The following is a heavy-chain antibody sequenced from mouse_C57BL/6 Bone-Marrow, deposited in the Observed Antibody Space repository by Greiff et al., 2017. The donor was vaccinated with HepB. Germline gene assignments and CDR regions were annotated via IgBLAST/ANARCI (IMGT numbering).Heavy chain of an antibody. CDR1: GFTFSDFY. CDR3: ARDALLLGYAMDY. J-gene: IGHJ4*01. Sequence: EVKVVESGGGLVQSGRSLRLSCATSGFTFSDFYMEWVRQAPGKGLEWIAASRNKANDYTTEYSASVKGRFIVSRDTSQSILYLQMNALRAEDTAIYYCARDALLLGYAMDYWGQGTSVTVSS. D-gene: IGHD2-10*01. CDR2: SRNKANDYTT. V-gene: IGHV7-1*01.